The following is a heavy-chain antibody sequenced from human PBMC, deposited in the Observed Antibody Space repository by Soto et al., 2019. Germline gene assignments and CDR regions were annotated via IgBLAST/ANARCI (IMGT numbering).Heavy chain of an antibody. CDR2: INHSGST. V-gene: IGHV4-34*01. CDR1: NESFSVYY. J-gene: IGHJ3*01. CDR3: ARDNTRRDACDV. Sequence: PSETLSLTCTIYNESFSVYYWTWIRQPPGKGLEWIGEINHSGSTNYNPSLKSRVTMSVDTSKNQFSLKLTSVTAADTAVYYCARDNTRRDACDVWGQGTMVTVSS. D-gene: IGHD5-18*01.